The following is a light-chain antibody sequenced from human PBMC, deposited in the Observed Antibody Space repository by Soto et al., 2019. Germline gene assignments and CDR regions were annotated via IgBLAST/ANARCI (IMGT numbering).Light chain of an antibody. CDR2: QTS. V-gene: IGKV3D-15*03. J-gene: IGKJ1*01. CDR1: QYINTR. CDR3: HQRQSWPRT. Sequence: EIIMTQSPATLSSFPGDRFTLSCRASQYINTRLAWYQHRPGQAPRLLIYQTSIRAAGIPARFSASGSGTDFTPTISDVQPEDFALYYCHQRQSWPRTFGQGTKVDTK.